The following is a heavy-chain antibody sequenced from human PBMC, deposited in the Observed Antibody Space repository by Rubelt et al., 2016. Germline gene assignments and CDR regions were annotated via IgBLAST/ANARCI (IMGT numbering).Heavy chain of an antibody. D-gene: IGHD3-22*01. Sequence: VTGEGLEWGSAISGSGGSTYYADSVKGRFTISRDNSKNTLYLQMGSLRAEDMAVYYCARAGGYYSDSSGSPGYWGQGSLVTVSS. CDR2: ISGSGGST. CDR3: ARAGGYYSDSSGSPGY. J-gene: IGHJ4*02. V-gene: IGHV3-23*01.